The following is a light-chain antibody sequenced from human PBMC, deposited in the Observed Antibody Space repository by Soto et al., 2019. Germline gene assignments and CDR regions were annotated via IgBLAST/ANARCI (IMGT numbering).Light chain of an antibody. J-gene: IGKJ5*01. CDR2: AAS. Sequence: DIQMTQSPSSLSASVGDRATITCRASQSIDRYLNWYHQKPGKAPKLLIYAASNLQSRVPSRFSGSGSGTDFTLTINSVQPEDFATYYCQQANSFPITFGPGTRLEIK. CDR3: QQANSFPIT. CDR1: QSIDRY. V-gene: IGKV1-39*01.